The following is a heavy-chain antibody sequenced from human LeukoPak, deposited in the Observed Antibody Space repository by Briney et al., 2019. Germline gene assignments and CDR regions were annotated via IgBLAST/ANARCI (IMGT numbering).Heavy chain of an antibody. CDR2: ILYDDSTK. CDR3: ARDSAYAFHI. CDR1: GFTFSDYN. D-gene: IGHD2-2*01. Sequence: GGALRLSCAASGFTFSDYNMHWVRQTPGRGVGWVAFILYDDSTKSYADSVKGRFTISRDNSKKTLFLQMNSLRGDDTAVYYCARDSAYAFHIWGHGTKVTVSS. J-gene: IGHJ3*02. V-gene: IGHV3-30*02.